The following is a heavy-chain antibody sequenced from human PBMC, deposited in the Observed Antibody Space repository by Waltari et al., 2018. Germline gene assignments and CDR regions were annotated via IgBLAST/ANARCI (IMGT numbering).Heavy chain of an antibody. V-gene: IGHV3-30*01. Sequence: QVQLVESGGGVVQPGRSLSPSCAAYGFTFSSYASHWVRQAPGKGLEWVAVISYDGSNKYYADSVKGRFTISRDNSKNTLYLQMNSLRAEDTAVYYCARDLMAAHFDYWGQGTLVTVSS. J-gene: IGHJ4*02. CDR2: ISYDGSNK. CDR1: GFTFSSYA. D-gene: IGHD6-19*01. CDR3: ARDLMAAHFDY.